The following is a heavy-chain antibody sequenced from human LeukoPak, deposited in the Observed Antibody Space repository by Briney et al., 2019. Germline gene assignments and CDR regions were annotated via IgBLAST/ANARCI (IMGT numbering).Heavy chain of an antibody. J-gene: IGHJ1*01. CDR1: GGSMSSYY. CDR3: ATLPRGTQPPDYFHH. Sequence: ASETLSLTCTVSGGSMSSYYCSWIRQPPGKGMECIGSISYTGRTNYNPSLKSRVTISVDTSKNQFSLKLSSVTAADTAVYYCATLPRGTQPPDYFHHWGQGTLVTVSS. V-gene: IGHV4-59*08. D-gene: IGHD1-1*01. CDR2: ISYTGRT.